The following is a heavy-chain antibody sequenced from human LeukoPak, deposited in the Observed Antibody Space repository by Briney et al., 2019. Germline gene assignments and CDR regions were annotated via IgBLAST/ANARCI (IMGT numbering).Heavy chain of an antibody. CDR2: INHSGST. V-gene: IGHV4-34*01. CDR3: ARRPVVPAAMGLDV. CDR1: GGSFSGYY. J-gene: IGHJ6*04. Sequence: SETLSLTYAVYGGSFSGYYWSWIRQPPGKGLEWIGGINHSGSTTYNPSLKSRVTISVDTSKNQFSLKLSSVTAADTAVYYCARRPVVPAAMGLDVWGKGTTVTVSS. D-gene: IGHD2-2*01.